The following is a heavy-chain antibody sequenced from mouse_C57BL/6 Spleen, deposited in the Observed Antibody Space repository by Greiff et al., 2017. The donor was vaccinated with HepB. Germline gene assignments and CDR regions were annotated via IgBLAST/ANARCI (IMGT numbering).Heavy chain of an antibody. CDR2: INPSTGGT. Sequence: EVQLQQSGPELVKPGASVKISCKASGYSFTGYYMNWVKQSPEKSLEWIGEINPSTGGTTYNQKFKAKATLTVDKSSSTAYMQLKSLTSEDSAVYYCAREDGYYDYFDYWGQGTTLTVSS. CDR3: AREDGYYDYFDY. D-gene: IGHD2-3*01. J-gene: IGHJ2*01. CDR1: GYSFTGYY. V-gene: IGHV1-42*01.